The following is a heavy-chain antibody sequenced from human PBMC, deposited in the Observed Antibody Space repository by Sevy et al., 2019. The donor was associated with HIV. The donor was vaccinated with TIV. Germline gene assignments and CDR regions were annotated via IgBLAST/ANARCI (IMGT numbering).Heavy chain of an antibody. CDR2: INSGSGAI. CDR3: VRTVSGTFRYDDY. Sequence: GGSLRLSCAASGFMFNTYSMNWVRQAPGTGLEWLSYINSGSGAISYGDSVKGRFTISRDNAKNSLYLQMNSLRAEVTAVYYCVRTVSGTFRYDDYWGQGTLVIVSS. J-gene: IGHJ4*02. D-gene: IGHD3-16*02. CDR1: GFMFNTYS. V-gene: IGHV3-48*01.